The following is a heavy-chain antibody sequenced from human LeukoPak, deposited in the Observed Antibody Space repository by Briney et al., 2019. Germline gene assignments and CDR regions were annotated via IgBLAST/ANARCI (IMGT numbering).Heavy chain of an antibody. D-gene: IGHD3-22*01. CDR3: ARHAHYYDSSGYYTLDY. CDR1: GYSISSYY. V-gene: IGHV4-59*08. Sequence: SETLSLTCTVSGYSISSYYWSWIRQPPGKGLEWIGYVYYSGSTNYNPSHKSRVTISVDTSKNQFSLQLSSVTAADTDVYYCARHAHYYDSSGYYTLDYWGQGTLVTVSS. J-gene: IGHJ4*02. CDR2: VYYSGST.